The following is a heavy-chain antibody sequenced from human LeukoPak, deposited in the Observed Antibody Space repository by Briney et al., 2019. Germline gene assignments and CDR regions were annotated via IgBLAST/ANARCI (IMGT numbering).Heavy chain of an antibody. D-gene: IGHD6-25*01. Sequence: GGSLRLSCAASGFTFSNYGMTWVRQAAGKGLGWVSVVSASGDVTFYADSVKGRFTISRDNSKNTVHLQMDGLRAEDTAIYYCAKGQRTSSTWELDYWGQGTLVTVSS. J-gene: IGHJ4*02. V-gene: IGHV3-23*01. CDR2: VSASGDVT. CDR1: GFTFSNYG. CDR3: AKGQRTSSTWELDY.